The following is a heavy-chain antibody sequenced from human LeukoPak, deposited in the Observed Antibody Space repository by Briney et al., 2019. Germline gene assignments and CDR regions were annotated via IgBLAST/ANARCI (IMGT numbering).Heavy chain of an antibody. CDR2: IYYSGST. Sequence: PSETLSLTCTVSVGSISSYYWSWLRQPPGKGLEWIGYIYYSGSTNYNPSLESRVTITLDTTKNQFSLKLSSVTAADTAVYCCARSFAGGSGYSYFDYWGQGILVTVSS. CDR1: VGSISSYY. J-gene: IGHJ4*02. CDR3: ARSFAGGSGYSYFDY. V-gene: IGHV4-59*08. D-gene: IGHD3-3*01.